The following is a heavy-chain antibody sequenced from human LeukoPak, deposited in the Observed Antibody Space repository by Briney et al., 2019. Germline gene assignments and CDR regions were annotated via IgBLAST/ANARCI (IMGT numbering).Heavy chain of an antibody. Sequence: ASVKVSCKASGYTFTSYGISWVRQAPGQGLEWMGWISAYNGNTNYAQKLQGRVTMTTDTSTSTAYMELRSLRSDDTAVYYCARVSPYYYGSGSQPYYYYYMDVWGKGTTVTISS. V-gene: IGHV1-18*01. CDR2: ISAYNGNT. J-gene: IGHJ6*03. CDR3: ARVSPYYYGSGSQPYYYYYMDV. CDR1: GYTFTSYG. D-gene: IGHD3-10*01.